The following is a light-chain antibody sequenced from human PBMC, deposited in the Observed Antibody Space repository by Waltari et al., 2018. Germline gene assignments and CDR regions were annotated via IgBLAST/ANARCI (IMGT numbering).Light chain of an antibody. J-gene: IGKJ1*01. CDR2: AAS. CDR1: QTISRY. Sequence: DIQMTQSPSSLSASVGDRVTITCRASQTISRYLNWYQQKLGKAPNLLIYAASSLQSGVPSRFSGSGSGRDFTLIITSLQPEDFGTYYCQQSYSFTRTFGQGTKVEIK. V-gene: IGKV1-39*01. CDR3: QQSYSFTRT.